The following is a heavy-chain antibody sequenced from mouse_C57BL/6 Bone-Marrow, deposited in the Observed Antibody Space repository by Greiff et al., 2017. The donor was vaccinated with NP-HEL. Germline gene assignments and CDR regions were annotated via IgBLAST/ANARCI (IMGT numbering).Heavy chain of an antibody. Sequence: VQLQQSGPELVKPGASVKIPCKASGYTFTDCNMDWVKQSHGKSLEWIGDINPNNGGTIYNQKFKGKATLTVDKSSSTAYMELRSLTSEDTAVYYCARPYYNWFAYWGQGTLVTVSA. CDR2: INPNNGGT. V-gene: IGHV1-18*01. CDR3: ARPYYNWFAY. D-gene: IGHD2-12*01. CDR1: GYTFTDCN. J-gene: IGHJ3*01.